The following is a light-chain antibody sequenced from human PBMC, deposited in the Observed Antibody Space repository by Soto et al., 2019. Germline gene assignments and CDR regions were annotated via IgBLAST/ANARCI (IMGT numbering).Light chain of an antibody. Sequence: EIVLTQSPGTLSLSPGERATLSCRASQTFSNSFLSWFQQIPGQAPRLLIYGASSRPTGIPDRFIGRGSGTDFTLTINRLEPEDFAVYYCQQYGNSPITFGQGTRLEI. CDR2: GAS. V-gene: IGKV3-20*01. J-gene: IGKJ5*01. CDR3: QQYGNSPIT. CDR1: QTFSNSF.